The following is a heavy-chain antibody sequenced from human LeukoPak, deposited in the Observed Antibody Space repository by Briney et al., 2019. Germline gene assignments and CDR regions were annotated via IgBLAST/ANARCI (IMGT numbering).Heavy chain of an antibody. D-gene: IGHD3-16*02. Sequence: GGSLRLSCAASGFTFSTYAMSWVRQAPGKGLEWVSGISGSDAGTYYADSVKGRFTISRHNAKNSLYLQMNSLRAEDTAVYYCARVPAGVIGMKDAFDIWGQGTMVTVSS. CDR1: GFTFSTYA. CDR3: ARVPAGVIGMKDAFDI. CDR2: ISGSDAGT. V-gene: IGHV3-23*01. J-gene: IGHJ3*02.